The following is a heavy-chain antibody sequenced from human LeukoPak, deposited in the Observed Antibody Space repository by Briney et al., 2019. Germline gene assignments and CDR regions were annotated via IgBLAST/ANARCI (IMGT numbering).Heavy chain of an antibody. J-gene: IGHJ5*02. Sequence: ASVKVSCKASGYTFTSYDINWVRQATGQGLEWMGWMNPNSGNTGYAQKFQGRVTMTRNTSISTAYMELSSLRSEDTAVYYCARENIDYYASSGYVNWFDPWGQGTLVTVSS. D-gene: IGHD3-22*01. V-gene: IGHV1-8*01. CDR1: GYTFTSYD. CDR3: ARENIDYYASSGYVNWFDP. CDR2: MNPNSGNT.